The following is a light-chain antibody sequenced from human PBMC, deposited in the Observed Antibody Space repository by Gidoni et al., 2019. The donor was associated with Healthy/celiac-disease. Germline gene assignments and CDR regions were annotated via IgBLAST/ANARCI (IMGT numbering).Light chain of an antibody. CDR1: QSISSY. CDR2: AAS. CDR3: QQSYSTPQT. J-gene: IGKJ1*01. V-gene: IGKV1-39*01. Sequence: DIQTTQSPSSLSASVGDRVTITCRASQSISSYLNWYQQKPGKAPKLLIDAASSLQSGVPSRFSGSGSGTDFTLTISSLQPEDFATYYCQQSYSTPQTFGQGTKVEIK.